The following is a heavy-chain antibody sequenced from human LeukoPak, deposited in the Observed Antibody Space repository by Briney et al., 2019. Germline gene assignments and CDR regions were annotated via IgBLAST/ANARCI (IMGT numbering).Heavy chain of an antibody. CDR3: ASGRRLGSSGPILFDY. CDR2: IYTSGST. Sequence: SETLSLTCTVSRGSISSYYRSWLRQPAARGLEWIGRIYTSGSTNYNPSLKSRVTMSVDTSKNQFSLKLSSVTAADTAVYYCASGRRLGSSGPILFDYWGQGTLVTVSS. J-gene: IGHJ4*02. CDR1: RGSISSYY. V-gene: IGHV4-4*07. D-gene: IGHD6-25*01.